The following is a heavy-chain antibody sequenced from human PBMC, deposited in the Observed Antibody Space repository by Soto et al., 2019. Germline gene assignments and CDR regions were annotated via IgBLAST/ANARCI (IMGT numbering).Heavy chain of an antibody. D-gene: IGHD2-2*01. CDR1: GFTFSSYG. Sequence: GGSLRLSCAASGFTFSSYGMQWVRKAPGKGLEWVAAISYDEIDKKYASSVKGRFTVSRDNVKNTLSLQMNSLRPEDTAVYYCAKDSGYQLPDNYFYYGLDVWGQGTTVTVSS. CDR3: AKDSGYQLPDNYFYYGLDV. J-gene: IGHJ6*02. CDR2: ISYDEIDK. V-gene: IGHV3-30*18.